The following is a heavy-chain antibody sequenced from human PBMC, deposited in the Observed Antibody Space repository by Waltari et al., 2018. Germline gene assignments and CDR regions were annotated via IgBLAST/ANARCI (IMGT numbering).Heavy chain of an antibody. D-gene: IGHD3-10*01. CDR1: GFTVSGYL. J-gene: IGHJ4*02. CDR2: FESDRRRT. Sequence: EVHLVESGGGLVQPGGSLRLSCAASGFTVSGYLMHWVRQEPWKGLVWVSRFESDRRRTSFEDSVNGRFTISRDNTDNTFYLQMNSLRVDDTGIYYCVRDSGMGRPHYWGQGTVVTVSS. CDR3: VRDSGMGRPHY. V-gene: IGHV3-74*01.